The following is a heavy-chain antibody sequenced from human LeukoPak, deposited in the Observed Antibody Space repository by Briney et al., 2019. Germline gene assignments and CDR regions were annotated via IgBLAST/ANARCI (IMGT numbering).Heavy chain of an antibody. Sequence: GGSLRLSCAGSGFTFSSYAMHWVRQAPGKGLEWVAVISYDGSNKYHADSVKGRFTISRDNSKNTLYLQMNSLRAEDTAVYHCATEQAAAGRSFDYWGQGTLVTVSS. CDR1: GFTFSSYA. V-gene: IGHV3-30-3*01. CDR2: ISYDGSNK. J-gene: IGHJ4*02. D-gene: IGHD6-13*01. CDR3: ATEQAAAGRSFDY.